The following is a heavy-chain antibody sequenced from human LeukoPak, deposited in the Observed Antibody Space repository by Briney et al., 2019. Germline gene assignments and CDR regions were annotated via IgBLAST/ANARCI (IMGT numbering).Heavy chain of an antibody. J-gene: IGHJ5*02. CDR1: GGSINFYY. D-gene: IGHD1-14*01. V-gene: IGHV4-59*01. Sequence: SETLSLTCTVSGGSINFYYWHWMRQPPGKGLEWIGHTFYSGNAKYNPSLESRVTISVDRSKNQISLILNSVTAADTAVYYCAKGGPEASAGLSWFDPWGQGTLVTVSS. CDR2: TFYSGNA. CDR3: AKGGPEASAGLSWFDP.